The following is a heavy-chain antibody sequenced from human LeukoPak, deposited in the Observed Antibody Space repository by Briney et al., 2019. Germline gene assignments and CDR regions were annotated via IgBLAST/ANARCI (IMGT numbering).Heavy chain of an antibody. D-gene: IGHD6-13*01. CDR3: ARETKIAAAGHFDY. Sequence: ASVKVSCNSSGYTFTSYYMQWVRQAPAQGLEWMGIINPSGGSTSYAQKCQGRVTMTRGMSTSTVYMELSSLRSEDTAVYYCARETKIAAAGHFDYWGQGTLVTVSS. V-gene: IGHV1-46*01. J-gene: IGHJ4*02. CDR2: INPSGGST. CDR1: GYTFTSYY.